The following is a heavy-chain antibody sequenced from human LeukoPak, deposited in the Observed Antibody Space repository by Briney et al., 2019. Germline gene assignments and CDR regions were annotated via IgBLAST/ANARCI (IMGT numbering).Heavy chain of an antibody. CDR3: AKAAGAYCGGDCSSLDAFDS. CDR1: GFTFSYYS. J-gene: IGHJ3*02. D-gene: IGHD2-21*01. CDR2: ISSTSSYI. V-gene: IGHV3-21*01. Sequence: PGGSLRLSCEASGFTFSYYSMNWVRQAPGKGLEWVSSISSTSSYIYYADSVKGRLTIPRDNAKNSLVLQMNSLRADDKAVYYCAKAAGAYCGGDCSSLDAFDSWGQGTMVTVSS.